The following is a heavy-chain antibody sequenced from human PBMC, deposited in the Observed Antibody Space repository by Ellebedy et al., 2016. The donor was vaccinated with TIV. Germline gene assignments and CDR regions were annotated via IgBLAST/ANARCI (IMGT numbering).Heavy chain of an antibody. CDR2: ISSSSSTI. D-gene: IGHD6-13*01. CDR1: GFTFSSYS. V-gene: IGHV3-48*04. CDR3: AREGGNEKQLVPGMDV. J-gene: IGHJ6*02. Sequence: GGSLRLXXAASGFTFSSYSMNWVRQAPGKGLEWVSYISSSSSTIYYADSVKGRFTISRDNAKNSLYLQMNSLRAEDTAVYYCAREGGNEKQLVPGMDVWGQGTTVTVSS.